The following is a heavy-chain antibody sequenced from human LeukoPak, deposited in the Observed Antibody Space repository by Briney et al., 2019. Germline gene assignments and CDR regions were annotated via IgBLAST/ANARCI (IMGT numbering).Heavy chain of an antibody. CDR2: ISSSGSTI. V-gene: IGHV3-48*03. D-gene: IGHD5-24*01. Sequence: GGSLRLSCAASGFAFSSYEMNWVRQAPGKGLEWVSYISSSGSTIYYADSVKGRFTISRDNAKNSLYLQMNSLRAEDTAVYYCARGMATRFDYWGQGTLVTVSS. CDR1: GFAFSSYE. J-gene: IGHJ4*02. CDR3: ARGMATRFDY.